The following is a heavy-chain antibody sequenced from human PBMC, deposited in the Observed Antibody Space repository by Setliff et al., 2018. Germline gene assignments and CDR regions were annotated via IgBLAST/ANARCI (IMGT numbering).Heavy chain of an antibody. J-gene: IGHJ5*02. D-gene: IGHD5-18*01. V-gene: IGHV4-59*08. CDR2: IDYSGST. CDR3: VRQGLDTGRTRWWFDP. Sequence: SETLSLTCAVYGGSFSNYYWSWIRQPPGKGLEWIGYIDYSGSTNYNPSLKGRVTLSVDTSKNQFSLKLSSVTAADTAVYYCVRQGLDTGRTRWWFDPWGQGTLVTVSS. CDR1: GGSFSNYY.